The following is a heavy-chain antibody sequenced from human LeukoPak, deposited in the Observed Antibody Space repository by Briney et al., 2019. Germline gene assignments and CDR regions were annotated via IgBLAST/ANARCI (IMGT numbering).Heavy chain of an antibody. CDR1: GYTFTGYY. CDR3: ALFSF. CDR2: INPNSGGA. Sequence: ASVKVSCKTSGYTFTGYYMHWVRQAPGQGLEWMGWINPNSGGADYAQKFQGRITMTRDTSISTAYMELSSLSSDDSGVYYCALFSFWGQGTLVTVSS. J-gene: IGHJ4*02. V-gene: IGHV1-2*02. D-gene: IGHD2-15*01.